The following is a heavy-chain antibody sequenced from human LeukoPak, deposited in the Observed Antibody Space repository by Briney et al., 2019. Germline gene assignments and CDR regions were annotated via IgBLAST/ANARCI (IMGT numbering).Heavy chain of an antibody. V-gene: IGHV4-34*01. D-gene: IGHD1-26*01. J-gene: IGHJ4*01. Sequence: SETLSLTCAVYGGSFSGYYWGWIRQPAGRGREGIGGIHKGGRTYYNPSLKSRDTISVDTSKNPFSLNLSSVTAADPALYHCARDSTGSYYGGGSFDYWGQGTLVTVSS. CDR3: ARDSTGSYYGGGSFDY. CDR1: GGSFSGYY. CDR2: IHKGGRT.